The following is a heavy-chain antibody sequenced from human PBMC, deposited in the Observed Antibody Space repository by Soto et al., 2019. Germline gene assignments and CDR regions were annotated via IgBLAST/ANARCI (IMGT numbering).Heavy chain of an antibody. CDR1: GYTFTSYG. Sequence: ASVKVSCKASGYTFTSYGISWVRQAPGQGLEWMGWISAYNGNTNYAQKLLGRVTMTTDTSTSTAYMELRSLRSDDTAVYYCARVPPSGWSGDFDYWGQGTLVTVSS. CDR3: ARVPPSGWSGDFDY. D-gene: IGHD6-19*01. V-gene: IGHV1-18*04. CDR2: ISAYNGNT. J-gene: IGHJ4*02.